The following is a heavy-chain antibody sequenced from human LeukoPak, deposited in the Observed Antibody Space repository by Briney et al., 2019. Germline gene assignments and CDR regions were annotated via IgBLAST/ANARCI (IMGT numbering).Heavy chain of an antibody. J-gene: IGHJ3*02. CDR1: GFTLSSYW. V-gene: IGHV3-74*01. Sequence: GGPLRLSCSASGFTLSSYWMHWVRQAPGKGRVWVSRINTDGSSTNYAASVKGRFTVSRDNAKNTLYLQRNSLRAEDTAVYYCARVIGWDEPFDIWGQGTMVTVSS. CDR2: INTDGSST. CDR3: ARVIGWDEPFDI. D-gene: IGHD1-26*01.